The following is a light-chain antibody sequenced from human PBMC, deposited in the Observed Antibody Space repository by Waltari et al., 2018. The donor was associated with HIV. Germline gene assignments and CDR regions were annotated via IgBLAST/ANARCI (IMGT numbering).Light chain of an antibody. V-gene: IGKV3-20*01. J-gene: IGKJ3*01. Sequence: IVLTQSPGTLFLSLGETAILPCRASQTVSSNFLAWYQQKPGKAPRLLIYGASSRAAGIPDRFSGSGSGRDFTLTISGLEPEDFAMYYCQQYGSSSFTFGPGTKLDLK. CDR2: GAS. CDR1: QTVSSNF. CDR3: QQYGSSSFT.